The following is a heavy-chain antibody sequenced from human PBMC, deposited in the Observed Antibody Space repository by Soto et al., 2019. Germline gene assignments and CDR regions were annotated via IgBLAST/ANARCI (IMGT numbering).Heavy chain of an antibody. J-gene: IGHJ4*02. Sequence: GGSLRLSCAASGFTFRNDDMSWVRQAPGKGLEWVSGISGSGSSTYYADSVKGRFTISRDNSKNTLYLQMDSLRAEDTAVYYCAKSPGGLLVWLGTWGQGTLVTVSS. CDR3: AKSPGGLLVWLGT. CDR1: GFTFRNDD. V-gene: IGHV3-23*01. CDR2: ISGSGSST. D-gene: IGHD3-3*01.